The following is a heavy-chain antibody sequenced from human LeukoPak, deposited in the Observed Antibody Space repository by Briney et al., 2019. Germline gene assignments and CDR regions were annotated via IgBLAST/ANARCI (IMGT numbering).Heavy chain of an antibody. Sequence: SETLSLTCAVYGGSFGGYYWSWIRQPPGKGLEWIGEINHSGSTNYNPSLKSRVTISVDTSKNQFSLKLSSVTAADTAVYYCARAAYLIDAFDIWGQGTMVTVSS. CDR2: INHSGST. CDR3: ARAAYLIDAFDI. V-gene: IGHV4-34*01. J-gene: IGHJ3*02. CDR1: GGSFGGYY.